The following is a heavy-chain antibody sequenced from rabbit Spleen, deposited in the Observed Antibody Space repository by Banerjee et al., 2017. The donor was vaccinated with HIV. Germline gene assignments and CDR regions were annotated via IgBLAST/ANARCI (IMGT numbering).Heavy chain of an antibody. D-gene: IGHD4-2*01. Sequence: QEQVEESGGGLVKPEGSLTLTCTASGFSFSSGYYMCWVRQAPGKGLEWIACIAAGSAGTTYYASWAKGRFTISKTSSTTVTLQMTSLTAADTATYFCARLFAYAGYAGFGYASLDYFNLWGPGTLVTVS. CDR3: ARLFAYAGYAGFGYASLDYFNL. CDR1: GFSFSSGYY. J-gene: IGHJ4*01. V-gene: IGHV1S45*01. CDR2: IAAGSAGTT.